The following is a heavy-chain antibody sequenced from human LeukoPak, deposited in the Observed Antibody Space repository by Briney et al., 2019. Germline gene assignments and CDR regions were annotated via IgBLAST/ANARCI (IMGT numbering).Heavy chain of an antibody. D-gene: IGHD6-19*01. CDR1: GFAFSSYE. V-gene: IGHV3-48*03. Sequence: QPGGSLRLSCAASGFAFSSYEMNWVRQAPGKGLEWVSYIRSTSNTIYYADSVKGRFTISRDNAKNSLYLQMNNLRTEDTAVYYCARGVRYSSAWAFDYWGQGTLVTVSS. CDR2: IRSTSNTI. CDR3: ARGVRYSSAWAFDY. J-gene: IGHJ4*02.